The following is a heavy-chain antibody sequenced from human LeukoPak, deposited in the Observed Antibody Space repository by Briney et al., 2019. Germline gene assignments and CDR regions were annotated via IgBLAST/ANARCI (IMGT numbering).Heavy chain of an antibody. Sequence: GRSLRLSCAASGFTFDDYAMHWGRQAPGKGLEWVSGISWNSGSIGYADSVKGRFTISRDNAKNSLYLQMNSLRAEDTALYYCAKDPDSSGYYSFFDHWGQGTLVTVSS. J-gene: IGHJ4*02. V-gene: IGHV3-9*01. CDR3: AKDPDSSGYYSFFDH. CDR2: ISWNSGSI. CDR1: GFTFDDYA. D-gene: IGHD3-22*01.